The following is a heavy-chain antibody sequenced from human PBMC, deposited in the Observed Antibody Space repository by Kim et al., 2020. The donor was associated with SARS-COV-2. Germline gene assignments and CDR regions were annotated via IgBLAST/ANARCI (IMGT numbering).Heavy chain of an antibody. CDR1: GYTFTGYY. J-gene: IGHJ3*02. CDR3: ARVPIVVQIQRGVDYYGSNDAFDI. V-gene: IGHV1-2*04. Sequence: ASVKVSCKASGYTFTGYYMHWVRQAPGQGLEWMGWINPNSGGTNYAQKFQGWVTMTRDTSISTAYMELSRLRSDDTAVYYCARVPIVVQIQRGVDYYGSNDAFDIWGQGTMVTVSS. CDR2: INPNSGGT. D-gene: IGHD3-10*01.